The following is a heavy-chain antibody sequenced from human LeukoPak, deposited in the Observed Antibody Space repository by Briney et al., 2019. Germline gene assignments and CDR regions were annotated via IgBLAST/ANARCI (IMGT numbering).Heavy chain of an antibody. J-gene: IGHJ4*02. Sequence: PSETLSLTCTVSGGSISSSSYYWGWIRQPPGKGLEWIGSIYYSGSTYYNPSLKSRVTISVDTSKNQFSLKLSSVTAADTAVYYCARALDRYGGYFDYWGQGTLVTVSS. D-gene: IGHD4/OR15-4a*01. CDR3: ARALDRYGGYFDY. V-gene: IGHV4-39*07. CDR2: IYYSGST. CDR1: GGSISSSSYY.